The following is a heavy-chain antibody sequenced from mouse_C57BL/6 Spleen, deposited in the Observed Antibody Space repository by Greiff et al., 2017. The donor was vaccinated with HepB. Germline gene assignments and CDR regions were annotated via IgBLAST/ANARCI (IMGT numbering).Heavy chain of an antibody. CDR1: GYTFTSYW. V-gene: IGHV1-55*01. CDR3: ARYDYGEYYAMDY. CDR2: IYPGSGST. Sequence: QVQLQQPGAELVKPGASVKMSCKASGYTFTSYWITWVKQRPGQGLEWIGDIYPGSGSTNYNEKFKSKATLTVDTSSSTAYMQLSSLTSEDSAVYHCARYDYGEYYAMDYWGQGTSVTVSS. D-gene: IGHD2-4*01. J-gene: IGHJ4*01.